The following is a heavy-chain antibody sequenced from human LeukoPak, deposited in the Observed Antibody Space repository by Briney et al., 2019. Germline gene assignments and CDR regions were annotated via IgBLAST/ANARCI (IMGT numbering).Heavy chain of an antibody. CDR1: GGSFSGYY. CDR2: INHSGST. V-gene: IGHV4-34*01. Sequence: SETLSLTCAVYGGSFSGYYWSRIRQPPGKGLEWIGEINHSGSTNYNPSLKSRVTISVDTSKNQFSLKLSSVTAADTAVYYCARVYVTVVRGSWFDPWGQGTLVTVSS. D-gene: IGHD3-10*01. J-gene: IGHJ5*02. CDR3: ARVYVTVVRGSWFDP.